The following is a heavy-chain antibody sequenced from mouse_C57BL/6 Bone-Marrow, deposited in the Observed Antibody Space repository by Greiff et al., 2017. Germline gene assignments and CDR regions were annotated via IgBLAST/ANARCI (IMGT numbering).Heavy chain of an antibody. CDR2: IWSGGST. V-gene: IGHV2-4*01. J-gene: IGHJ3*01. CDR3: AKSSLNGKFAY. D-gene: IGHD1-1*01. CDR1: GFSLTSYG. Sequence: VQLVESGPGLVQPSQSLSITCTVSGFSLTSYGVHWVRQPPGKGLEWLGVIWSGGSTDYNAAFISRLSISKDNSKSQVFFKMNSLQADDTAKYYCAKSSLNGKFAYWGQGTMVTVSA.